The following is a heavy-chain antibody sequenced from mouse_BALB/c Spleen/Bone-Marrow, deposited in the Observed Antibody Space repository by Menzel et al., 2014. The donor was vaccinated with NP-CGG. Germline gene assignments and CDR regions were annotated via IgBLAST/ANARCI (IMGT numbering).Heavy chain of an antibody. J-gene: IGHJ4*01. CDR3: ARDGYYEGSYAMDY. CDR1: GYSFTGYN. Sequence: LVESGPELEKPGASVKISCKASGYSFTGYNMNWVKQSNGKSLEWIGNIDPYYGGTSYNQKFKGKATLTVDKSSSTAYMHLKSLTSEDSAVYYCARDGYYEGSYAMDYWGQGTSVTVSS. D-gene: IGHD2-3*01. CDR2: IDPYYGGT. V-gene: IGHV1S135*01.